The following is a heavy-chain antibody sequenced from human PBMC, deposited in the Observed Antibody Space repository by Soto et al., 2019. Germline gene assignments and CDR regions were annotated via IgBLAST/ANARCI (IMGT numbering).Heavy chain of an antibody. D-gene: IGHD3-10*01. CDR3: ARGRSVLLWFGDLNCFDP. J-gene: IGHJ5*02. V-gene: IGHV4-34*01. Sequence: QVQLQQWGAGLLKPSETLSLTCAVYGGSFSGYYWSWIRQPPGKGLEWIGDINHSGSTNYNPSLKRRVTISVDTAKNQFSLKLSSVTAADTAVYSCARGRSVLLWFGDLNCFDPWGQGTLVTVSS. CDR1: GGSFSGYY. CDR2: INHSGST.